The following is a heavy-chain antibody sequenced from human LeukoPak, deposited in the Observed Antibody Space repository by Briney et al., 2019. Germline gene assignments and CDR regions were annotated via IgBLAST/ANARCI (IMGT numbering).Heavy chain of an antibody. Sequence: ASVKVSCKASGYTFSSPGITRVRQAPGQALEWMGWIDTFDGITNYAQKLQVRVTMTTDSATSTAYIELRSLRFDDTTVYYCAGGGLLDAFAIWGQGTMVTVSS. V-gene: IGHV1-18*01. J-gene: IGHJ3*02. CDR1: GYTFSSPG. CDR3: AGGGLLDAFAI. CDR2: IDTFDGIT. D-gene: IGHD5/OR15-5a*01.